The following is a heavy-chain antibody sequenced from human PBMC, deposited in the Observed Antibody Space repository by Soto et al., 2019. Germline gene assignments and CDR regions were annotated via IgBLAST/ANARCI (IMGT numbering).Heavy chain of an antibody. J-gene: IGHJ4*02. Sequence: QVHLVQSGGEVKKPGASVKVSCKASGYTFNRHGITWVRQAPGQGLEWMGWISGYNGDINYAQKCQGRVTLSSDTLTRKVYLELKSLRFDGTAVYYCARVRIVGAREIDFWGQGTLVTVSS. CDR1: GYTFNRHG. CDR2: ISGYNGDI. V-gene: IGHV1-18*04. D-gene: IGHD1-26*01. CDR3: ARVRIVGAREIDF.